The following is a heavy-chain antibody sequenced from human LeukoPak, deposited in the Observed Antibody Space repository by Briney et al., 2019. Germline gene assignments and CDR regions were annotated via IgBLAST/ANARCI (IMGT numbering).Heavy chain of an antibody. CDR1: GGSISSSSYY. CDR3: ARGSPLPYYYDSSGYYIFDY. CDR2: IYYSGST. D-gene: IGHD3-22*01. Sequence: PSETLSLTCTVSGGSISSSSYYWGWIRQPPGKGLEWIGSIYYSGSTYYNPSLKSRVTISVDTSKNQFSLKLSSVTAADTAVYYCARGSPLPYYYDSSGYYIFDYWGQGTLVTVSS. J-gene: IGHJ4*02. V-gene: IGHV4-39*01.